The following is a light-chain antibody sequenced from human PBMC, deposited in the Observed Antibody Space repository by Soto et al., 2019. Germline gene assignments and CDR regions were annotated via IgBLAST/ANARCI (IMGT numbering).Light chain of an antibody. CDR3: SSYGASSTL. CDR1: TSDIGGYNY. J-gene: IGLJ2*01. V-gene: IGLV2-14*03. CDR2: DVG. Sequence: QSALTQPASVSGSPGQSITISCTGSTSDIGGYNYVSWYQQHPGKAPKLLIYDVGYRPSGISDRFSGSKSGNTASLTISGXXXXDEADYYCSSYGASSTLFGGGTKLTVL.